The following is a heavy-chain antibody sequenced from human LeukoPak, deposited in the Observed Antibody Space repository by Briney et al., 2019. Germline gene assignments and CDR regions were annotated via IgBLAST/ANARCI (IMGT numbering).Heavy chain of an antibody. CDR2: VNPNGGGT. V-gene: IGHV1-2*02. J-gene: IGHJ6*02. Sequence: ASVKVSCRTSGYTFAAYYIHWVRQAPGQGLEWMGWVNPNGGGTNYAQKFKDRLTMTRDTSISTAYMELSSLESDDTAVYFCAREGVRGAYAMDVWGQGTTVTVSS. CDR3: AREGVRGAYAMDV. CDR1: GYTFAAYY. D-gene: IGHD2-15*01.